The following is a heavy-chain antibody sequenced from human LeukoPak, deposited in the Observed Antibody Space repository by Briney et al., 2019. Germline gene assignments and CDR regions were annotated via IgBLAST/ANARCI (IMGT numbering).Heavy chain of an antibody. CDR1: GGSISSGSYY. CDR3: ARADRFLGYYYYMDV. J-gene: IGHJ6*03. Sequence: SETLSLTCTVSGGSISSGSYYWSWIRQPAGKGLEWIGRIYTSGSTNYNPSLKSRVTISVDTSKNQSSLKLSSVTAADTAVYYCARADRFLGYYYYMDVWGKGTTVTVSS. CDR2: IYTSGST. V-gene: IGHV4-61*02. D-gene: IGHD3-3*01.